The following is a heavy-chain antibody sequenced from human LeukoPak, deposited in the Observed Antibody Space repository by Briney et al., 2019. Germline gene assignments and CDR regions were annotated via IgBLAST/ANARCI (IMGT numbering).Heavy chain of an antibody. Sequence: PSQTLSLIRTVSGGSISSGENFWTWVRQCPGRGLEWIGYIFHSGSTFQSPSLKSRVSVSVDTSKNQFSLNLTSVIVADTAVYYCARDRGAPYGSGSFHHLDVWGKGTTVTVSS. CDR1: GGSISSGENF. D-gene: IGHD3-10*01. J-gene: IGHJ6*04. CDR3: ARDRGAPYGSGSFHHLDV. CDR2: IFHSGST. V-gene: IGHV4-30-4*01.